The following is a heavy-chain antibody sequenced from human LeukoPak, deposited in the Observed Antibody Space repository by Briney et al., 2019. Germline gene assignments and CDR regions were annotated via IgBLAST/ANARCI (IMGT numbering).Heavy chain of an antibody. Sequence: GGSLRLSCAASGFTFSSYSMNWVRQAPGKGLEGVSSISIISSYIYYADSVKGRFTISRDNAKNSLYLQMNSLRAEDTAVYYCARLREIPVFGVVTKSTSYFDYWGQGTLVTVSS. CDR2: ISIISSYI. CDR1: GFTFSSYS. J-gene: IGHJ4*02. V-gene: IGHV3-21*01. CDR3: ARLREIPVFGVVTKSTSYFDY. D-gene: IGHD3-3*01.